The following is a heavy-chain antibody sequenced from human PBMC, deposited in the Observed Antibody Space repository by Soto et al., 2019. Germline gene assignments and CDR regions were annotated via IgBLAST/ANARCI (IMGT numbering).Heavy chain of an antibody. V-gene: IGHV4-38-2*02. J-gene: IGHJ5*02. CDR2: IYHSGST. Sequence: PSETLSLTCAVSGYSISSGYYWGWIRQPPGKGLEWIGSIYHSGSTYYNPSLKSRVTISVDTSKNQCSLKLSSVTAADTAVYYCARDRGVATIVGWFDPWGQGTLVTVSS. D-gene: IGHD5-12*01. CDR3: ARDRGVATIVGWFDP. CDR1: GYSISSGYY.